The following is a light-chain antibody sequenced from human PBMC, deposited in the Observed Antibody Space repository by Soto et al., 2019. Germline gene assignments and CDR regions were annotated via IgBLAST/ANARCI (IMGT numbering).Light chain of an antibody. CDR2: AAS. J-gene: IGKJ1*01. Sequence: DLQMTQSPSSLSASVGDRVTITCRSSQSISSYLNWYQQKPGKAPKLLIYAASSLQSGVPSRFSGSGSGTDFTLTISSLQPEYFATYYCQQSYSNPWTFGQGTKVEIK. CDR1: QSISSY. V-gene: IGKV1-39*01. CDR3: QQSYSNPWT.